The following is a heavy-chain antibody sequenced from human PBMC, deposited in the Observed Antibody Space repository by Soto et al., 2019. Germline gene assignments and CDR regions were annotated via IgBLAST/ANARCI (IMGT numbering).Heavy chain of an antibody. CDR3: ARDKWGDTSGFFDY. CDR1: GFTFRTYC. CDR2: ISSSSNYI. D-gene: IGHD3-22*01. Sequence: GGSLRLSCSASGFTFRTYCINWVRQAPGKGLEWVSSISSSSNYIYYADSVKGRFNISRDNAKNSVYLQMNSLRVEDTAVYYCARDKWGDTSGFFDYWDPGTLVTVSS. V-gene: IGHV3-21*01. J-gene: IGHJ4*01.